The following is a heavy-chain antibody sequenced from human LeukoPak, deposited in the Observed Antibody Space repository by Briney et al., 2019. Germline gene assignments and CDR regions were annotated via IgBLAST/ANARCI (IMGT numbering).Heavy chain of an antibody. D-gene: IGHD1-1*01. Sequence: ASVKVSCKASAYTFTAYYMHWVRQAPGHGLEWMGWINPNSGGTEYAQKFQGRVTMTRDTSISTAYMELSRLRSDDTAVYYCARVRRDGYNSAFDIWGQGTMVTVSS. CDR2: INPNSGGT. J-gene: IGHJ3*02. V-gene: IGHV1-2*02. CDR1: AYTFTAYY. CDR3: ARVRRDGYNSAFDI.